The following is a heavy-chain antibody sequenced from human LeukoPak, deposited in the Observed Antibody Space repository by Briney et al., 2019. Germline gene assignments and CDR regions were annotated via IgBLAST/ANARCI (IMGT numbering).Heavy chain of an antibody. CDR2: ISSNGGST. V-gene: IGHV3-64*01. J-gene: IGHJ4*02. Sequence: GGSLRLSCAASGFTFSSYAMHWVRQAPGKGLEYVSAISSNGGSTYYANSVKGRYTISRDNSKNTLYLQMGSLRAEDMAVYYCARGGVGLTAMVGPFDYWGQGTLVTVSS. CDR3: ARGGVGLTAMVGPFDY. CDR1: GFTFSSYA. D-gene: IGHD5-18*01.